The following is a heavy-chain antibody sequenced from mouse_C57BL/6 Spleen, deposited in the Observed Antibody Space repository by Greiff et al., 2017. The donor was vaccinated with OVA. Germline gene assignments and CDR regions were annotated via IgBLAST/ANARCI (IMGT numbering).Heavy chain of an antibody. J-gene: IGHJ4*01. CDR1: GYTFTSYW. CDR3: ARGSNYVDYAMDY. Sequence: QVQLQQPGTELVKPGASVKLSCKASGYTFTSYWMHWVKQRPGQGLEWIGNINPSNGGTNYNGKFKGKATLTADKSSSTAYMQLSSLTSEDSAVYFCARGSNYVDYAMDYWGQGTSVTVSS. D-gene: IGHD2-5*01. V-gene: IGHV1-53*01. CDR2: INPSNGGT.